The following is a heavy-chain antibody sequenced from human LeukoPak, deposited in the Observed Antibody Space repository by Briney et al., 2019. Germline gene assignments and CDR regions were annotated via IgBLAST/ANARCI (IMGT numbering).Heavy chain of an antibody. Sequence: GGSLRLSCAASGFTFSTYNMNWVRQAPGKGLEWVSYISSSGSNTYYADSVKGRLTISRDNSKNTLYLQMNSLRAEDTAVYYCARPRDGYNRGAFDIWGQGTMVTVSS. J-gene: IGHJ3*02. D-gene: IGHD5-24*01. CDR2: ISSSGSNT. CDR1: GFTFSTYN. CDR3: ARPRDGYNRGAFDI. V-gene: IGHV3-48*01.